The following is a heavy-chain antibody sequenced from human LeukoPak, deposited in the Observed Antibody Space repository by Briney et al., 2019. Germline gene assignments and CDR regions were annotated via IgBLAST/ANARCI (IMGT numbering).Heavy chain of an antibody. J-gene: IGHJ6*03. CDR2: IYYSGST. CDR3: ARRVTTQGYYYYMDV. V-gene: IGHV4-59*11. CDR1: GGSISSHY. Sequence: SETLSLTCTVSGGSISSHYWSWIRQPPGKGLEWIGYIYYSGSTNYNPSLKSRVTISVDTSKNQFSLKLSSVTAADTAVYYCARRVTTQGYYYYMDVWGKGTTITVSS. D-gene: IGHD3-22*01.